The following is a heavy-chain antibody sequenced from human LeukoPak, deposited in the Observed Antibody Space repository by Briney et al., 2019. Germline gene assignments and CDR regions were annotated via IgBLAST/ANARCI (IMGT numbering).Heavy chain of an antibody. J-gene: IGHJ6*02. CDR3: AREWYYYDSSGYRKVYGVDV. CDR2: IDSADNI. Sequence: GGSLRLSCAASGFTVSSSYMNWVRQTPGWGLEWVSTIDSADNIYYADSVKGRFTISRHNSENTLYLHMTGLRAEDTAVYFCAREWYYYDSSGYRKVYGVDVWGQGTTVTVSS. CDR1: GFTVSSSY. D-gene: IGHD3-22*01. V-gene: IGHV3-53*04.